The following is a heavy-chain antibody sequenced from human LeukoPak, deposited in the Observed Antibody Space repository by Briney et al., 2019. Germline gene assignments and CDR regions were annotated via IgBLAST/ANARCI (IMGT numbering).Heavy chain of an antibody. Sequence: PGGSLRLSCAASGFTFSSYSMNWVRQAPGKGLEWVSSTSSSSSYIYYADSVKGRFTISRDNAKNSLYLQMNSLRAEDTAVYYCARDTLPMVRASDAFDIWGQGTMVTVSS. J-gene: IGHJ3*02. CDR1: GFTFSSYS. CDR2: TSSSSSYI. V-gene: IGHV3-21*01. D-gene: IGHD3-10*01. CDR3: ARDTLPMVRASDAFDI.